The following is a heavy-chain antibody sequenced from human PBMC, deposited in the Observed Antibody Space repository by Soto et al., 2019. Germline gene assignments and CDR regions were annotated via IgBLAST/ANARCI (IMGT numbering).Heavy chain of an antibody. CDR1: GFTFNSYV. Sequence: GGSLRLSCAASGFTFNSYVMTWVRQAPGEGLEWVSSISRSGRGSAYYADSVKGRFTISRDNSENTLFLQMNNLRDEDTALYYCARGRYLDSSDYWVANMPFDHWGLGTLVTVSS. CDR3: ARGRYLDSSDYWVANMPFDH. CDR2: ISRSGRGSA. D-gene: IGHD3-22*01. J-gene: IGHJ4*02. V-gene: IGHV3-23*01.